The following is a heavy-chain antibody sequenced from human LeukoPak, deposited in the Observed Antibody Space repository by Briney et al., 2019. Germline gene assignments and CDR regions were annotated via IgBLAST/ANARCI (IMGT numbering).Heavy chain of an antibody. CDR2: INPNSGGT. CDR3: ARDRNDFWSGYYLDY. Sequence: ASVKVSCKASGYTFTGYYMHWVRQAPGQGLEWMGWINPNSGGTNYAQKFQGRVTMTRDTSISTAYMELSRLRSDGTAVYYCARDRNDFWSGYYLDYWGQGTLVTVSS. J-gene: IGHJ4*02. V-gene: IGHV1-2*02. CDR1: GYTFTGYY. D-gene: IGHD3-3*01.